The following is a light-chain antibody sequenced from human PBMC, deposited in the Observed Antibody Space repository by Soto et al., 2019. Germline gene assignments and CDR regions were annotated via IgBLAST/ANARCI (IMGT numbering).Light chain of an antibody. V-gene: IGKV4-1*01. Sequence: DIVMTQSPDSLAVSLGERATINCKSSQSVLYSSNNKNYLAWYQQKPGQPPKLLIYWASTRESGVPDRVSGSGSGTDFNLTLSSLQAEDVAVYYCQQYYSTPLTFGGGTKVEIK. CDR1: QSVLYSSNNKNY. CDR3: QQYYSTPLT. CDR2: WAS. J-gene: IGKJ4*01.